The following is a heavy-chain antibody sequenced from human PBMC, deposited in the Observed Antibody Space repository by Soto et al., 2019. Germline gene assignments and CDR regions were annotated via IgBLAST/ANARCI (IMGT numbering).Heavy chain of an antibody. CDR3: ARDTYYYDSSGYYITSRYYFDY. Sequence: SQTLSLTCAISGDSVSSNSAAWNWIRQSPSRGLEWLGRTYYRSKWYNDYAVSVKSRITINPDTSKNQFSLQLNSVTPEDTAVYYCARDTYYYDSSGYYITSRYYFDYWRQGTLVTVSS. J-gene: IGHJ4*02. V-gene: IGHV6-1*01. D-gene: IGHD3-22*01. CDR1: GDSVSSNSAA. CDR2: TYYRSKWYN.